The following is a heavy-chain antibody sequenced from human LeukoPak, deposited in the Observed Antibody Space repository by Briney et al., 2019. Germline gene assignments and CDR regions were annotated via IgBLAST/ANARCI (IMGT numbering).Heavy chain of an antibody. CDR2: IYHSGST. D-gene: IGHD3-3*01. Sequence: PSETLSLTCAVSGYSISSGYYWGWIRQPPGKGLEWIGSIYHSGSTYYNPSLKSRVTISVDTSKNQFSLKLSSVTAADTAVYYCARTHQRITIFAVAHFDYWGQGTLVTVSS. CDR3: ARTHQRITIFAVAHFDY. J-gene: IGHJ4*02. V-gene: IGHV4-38-2*01. CDR1: GYSISSGYY.